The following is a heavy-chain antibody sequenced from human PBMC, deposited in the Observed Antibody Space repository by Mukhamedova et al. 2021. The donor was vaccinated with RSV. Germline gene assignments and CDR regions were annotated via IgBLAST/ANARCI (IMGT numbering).Heavy chain of an antibody. Sequence: GLEWIGYIYYSGSTNYNPSLKSRVTISVDTSKNQFSLKLSSVTAADTAVYYCARGVTTVTFDYWGQGTLVTVSS. D-gene: IGHD4-17*01. CDR3: ARGVTTVTFDY. J-gene: IGHJ4*02. V-gene: IGHV4-59*01. CDR2: IYYSGST.